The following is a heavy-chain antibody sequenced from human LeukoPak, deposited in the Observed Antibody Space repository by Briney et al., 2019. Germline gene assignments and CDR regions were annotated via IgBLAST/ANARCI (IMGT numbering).Heavy chain of an antibody. Sequence: SQTLSPTCPVSGGSISSSCYYCGWIRETAGKGLEWFGSIYFSRGTYYNPSLKIRVTISVDTSKNQFSLKLSTVTAADTAVYYCARGGKYSSSSVDYWGQGTLVTVSS. CDR1: GGSISSSCYY. V-gene: IGHV4-39*07. CDR2: IYFSRGT. CDR3: ARGGKYSSSSVDY. D-gene: IGHD6-6*01. J-gene: IGHJ4*02.